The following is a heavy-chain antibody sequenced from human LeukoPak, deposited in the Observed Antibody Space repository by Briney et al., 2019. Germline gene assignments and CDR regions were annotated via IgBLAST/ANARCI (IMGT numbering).Heavy chain of an antibody. D-gene: IGHD6-13*01. CDR3: AKGSTGYSSSWYPY. V-gene: IGHV3-21*01. Sequence: GGSLRLSCAASGFTFSSYSMNWVRQAPGKGLEWVSSISSSSSYIYYADSVKGRFTISRDNAKNSLYLQMNSLRAEDTAVYYCAKGSTGYSSSWYPYWGQGTLVTVSS. CDR1: GFTFSSYS. CDR2: ISSSSSYI. J-gene: IGHJ4*02.